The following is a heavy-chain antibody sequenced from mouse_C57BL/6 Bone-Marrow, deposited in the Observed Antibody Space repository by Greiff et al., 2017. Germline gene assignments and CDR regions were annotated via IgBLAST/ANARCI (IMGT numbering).Heavy chain of an antibody. V-gene: IGHV1-22*01. Sequence: DVQLQESGPELVKPGASVKMSCKASGYTFTDYNMHWVKQSHGKSLEWIGYINPNNGGTSYNQKFKGNATLTVNKSSSTAYMELRSLTSEDSAVYYCARAQLRRFAYWGQGTLVTVSA. CDR1: GYTFTDYN. D-gene: IGHD2-4*01. CDR2: INPNNGGT. CDR3: ARAQLRRFAY. J-gene: IGHJ3*01.